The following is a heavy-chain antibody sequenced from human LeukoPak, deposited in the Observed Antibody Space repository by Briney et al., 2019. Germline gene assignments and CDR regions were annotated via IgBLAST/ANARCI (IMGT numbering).Heavy chain of an antibody. D-gene: IGHD3-10*01. J-gene: IGHJ4*01. CDR2: INHSGST. CDR1: GGSFSGYY. V-gene: IGHV4-34*01. Sequence: SETLSLTCAVYGGSFSGYYWSWIRQPPGKGLEWIGEINHSGSTNYNPSLKSRVTISVDTSKNQFSLKLSSVTAADTAVYYCARKVPILGVGERGLHDYWGQGTPGTVSP. CDR3: ARKVPILGVGERGLHDY.